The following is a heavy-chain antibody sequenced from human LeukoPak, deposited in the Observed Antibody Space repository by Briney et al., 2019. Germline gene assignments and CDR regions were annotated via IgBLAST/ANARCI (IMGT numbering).Heavy chain of an antibody. Sequence: GGSLRLSCAASGFTVSSNYMSWVRQAPGQGLEWVSAISGSGGSTYYADSVKGRFTISRDNSKNTLYLQMNSLRAEDTAVYYCAKVRGDDYVWGTYPPYYFDYWGQGTLVTVSS. CDR3: AKVRGDDYVWGTYPPYYFDY. V-gene: IGHV3-23*01. CDR1: GFTVSSNY. J-gene: IGHJ4*02. D-gene: IGHD3-16*02. CDR2: ISGSGGST.